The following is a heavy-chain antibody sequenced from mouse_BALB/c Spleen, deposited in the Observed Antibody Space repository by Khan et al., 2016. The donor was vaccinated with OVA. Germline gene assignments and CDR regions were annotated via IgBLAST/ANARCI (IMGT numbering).Heavy chain of an antibody. V-gene: IGHV5-6*01. J-gene: IGHJ3*01. D-gene: IGHD4-1*01. Sequence: EVQLVESGGDLVKPGGSLKLSCAASGFSFSSYSMSWVRQTPDKRLEWVATISSGGDYTYYPDIVKGRFTISRDNAKNTLYLQMSSLKSEDTAIYYCARHLTGSFAYWGQGTLVTVSA. CDR3: ARHLTGSFAY. CDR2: ISSGGDYT. CDR1: GFSFSSYS.